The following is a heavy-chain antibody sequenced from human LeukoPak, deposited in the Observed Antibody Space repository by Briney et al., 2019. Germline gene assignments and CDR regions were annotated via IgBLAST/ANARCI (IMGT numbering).Heavy chain of an antibody. J-gene: IGHJ4*02. V-gene: IGHV3-48*02. CDR1: EFAFSTYN. CDR3: ARVAAGYSVNYFDY. D-gene: IGHD4-23*01. Sequence: GGSLRLSCAASEFAFSTYNMNWVRQAPGKGLEWVSYISTGSSTTYYADSVKGRFTISRDNVENSLYLQMNSLRNEDTAVYYCARVAAGYSVNYFDYWGQGTLVTVSS. CDR2: ISTGSSTT.